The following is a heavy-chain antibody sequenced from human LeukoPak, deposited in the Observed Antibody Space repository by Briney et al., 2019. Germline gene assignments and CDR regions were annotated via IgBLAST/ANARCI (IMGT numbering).Heavy chain of an antibody. Sequence: TSETLSLTCTVSGGSMSSYYWSWIRQPPGKGLEWIGYIYYSGSTKYNPSLKSRVTISVDTSKNQFSLKLSSVTAAVTAVYYCARGARAGYNLEPFDYWGQGTLVTVSS. CDR1: GGSMSSYY. J-gene: IGHJ4*02. V-gene: IGHV4-59*08. D-gene: IGHD5-24*01. CDR2: IYYSGST. CDR3: ARGARAGYNLEPFDY.